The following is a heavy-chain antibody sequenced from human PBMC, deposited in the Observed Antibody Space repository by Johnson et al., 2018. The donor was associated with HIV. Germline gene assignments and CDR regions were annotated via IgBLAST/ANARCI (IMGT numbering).Heavy chain of an antibody. V-gene: IGHV3-11*04. CDR3: ARGGTYNWSPDRIGNAFDI. Sequence: QVQLVESGGGLVQPGGSLRVSCLASGFVFSDSHMSWIRQAPGKGLEWISYISSGGSSIYYADSVRGRFTISRDNAKKSLFLQLSRLRAGDTGVYYWARGGTYNWSPDRIGNAFDIWGQGTTVTVSS. CDR2: ISSGGSSI. D-gene: IGHD1-20*01. CDR1: GFVFSDSH. J-gene: IGHJ3*02.